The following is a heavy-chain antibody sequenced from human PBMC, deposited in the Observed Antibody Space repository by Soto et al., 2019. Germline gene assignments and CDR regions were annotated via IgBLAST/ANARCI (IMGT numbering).Heavy chain of an antibody. CDR2: INPNSGGT. D-gene: IGHD3-9*01. Sequence: ASVKVSCKASGYTFTGYYMHWVRQAPGQGLEWMGWINPNSGGTNYAQKFQGRVTMTRDTSISTAYMERSRLRSDDTAVYYCARDFLVTMGTYYYYYGMDVWGQGTTVTVSS. J-gene: IGHJ6*02. CDR1: GYTFTGYY. CDR3: ARDFLVTMGTYYYYYGMDV. V-gene: IGHV1-2*02.